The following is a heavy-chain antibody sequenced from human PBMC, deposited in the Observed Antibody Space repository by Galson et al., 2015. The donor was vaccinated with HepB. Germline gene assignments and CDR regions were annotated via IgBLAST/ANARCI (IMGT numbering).Heavy chain of an antibody. V-gene: IGHV1-69*02. CDR2: IIPILGIA. CDR1: GGTFSSYT. CDR3: ARGGSGREVYYYYGMDV. D-gene: IGHD3-10*01. J-gene: IGHJ6*02. Sequence: SVKVSCKASGGTFSSYTISWVRQAPGQGLEWMGRIIPILGIANYAQKFQGRVTITADKSTSTAYMELSSLRSEDTAVYYCARGGSGREVYYYYGMDVWGQGTTVTVSS.